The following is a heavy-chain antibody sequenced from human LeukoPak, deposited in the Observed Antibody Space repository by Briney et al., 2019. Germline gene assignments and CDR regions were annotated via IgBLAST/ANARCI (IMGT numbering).Heavy chain of an antibody. D-gene: IGHD2-15*01. CDR1: GFTFSGSA. CDR3: ARDHQEYCSGGSCTYFDY. Sequence: PGGSLRLSCAASGFTFSGSAMHWVRQASGKGLEGVGRIRSKANRYATAYAASVKGRFTISRDDSKNTAYLQMNSLKTEDTAVYYCARDHQEYCSGGSCTYFDYWGQGTLVTVSS. V-gene: IGHV3-73*01. CDR2: IRSKANRYAT. J-gene: IGHJ4*02.